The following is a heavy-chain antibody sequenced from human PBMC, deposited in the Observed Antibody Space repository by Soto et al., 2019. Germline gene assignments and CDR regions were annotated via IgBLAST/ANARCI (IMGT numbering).Heavy chain of an antibody. CDR3: ARVWLKRSDTNWFDP. CDR1: GGSFKSGSYS. V-gene: IGHV4-61*03. CDR2: VYHTGRT. Sequence: SETLSLTCTVSGGSFKSGSYSWSWIRQPPGKGLEWIGYVYHTGRTSYNPSLKSRVSMSADTSKNHISLRLTSVTADDTAVYYCARVWLKRSDTNWFDPWGQGALVTVSS. D-gene: IGHD5-12*01. J-gene: IGHJ5*02.